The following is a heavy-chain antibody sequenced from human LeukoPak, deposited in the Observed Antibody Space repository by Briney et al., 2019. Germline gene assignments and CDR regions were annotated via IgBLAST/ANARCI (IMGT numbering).Heavy chain of an antibody. CDR2: IYYSGST. V-gene: IGHV4-31*03. Sequence: PSQTLSLTCTVSGGSISSGGYYWSWIRQHPGKGLEWIGYIYYSGSTYYNPSLKSRVTISVDTSKNQFSLKLSSVTAADTAVYYCARGRIAARVYYYYYYGMDVWGQGTTVTVSS. CDR1: GGSISSGGYY. D-gene: IGHD6-6*01. CDR3: ARGRIAARVYYYYYYGMDV. J-gene: IGHJ6*02.